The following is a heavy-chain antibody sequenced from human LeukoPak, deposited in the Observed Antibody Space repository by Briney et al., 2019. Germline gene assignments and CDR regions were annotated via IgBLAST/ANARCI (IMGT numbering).Heavy chain of an antibody. CDR3: ARGRIIKYGSDYYFDY. D-gene: IGHD3-10*01. CDR2: MNPNSGNT. J-gene: IGHJ4*02. V-gene: IGHV1-8*01. Sequence: GASVTVSCKASVYTFTSYDINWVRQATAQGLEWMGWMNPNSGNTGYAQKFQGRVTMTRNTSISTAYMELSSLRSEDTAVYYCARGRIIKYGSDYYFDYWGQGTLVTVSA. CDR1: VYTFTSYD.